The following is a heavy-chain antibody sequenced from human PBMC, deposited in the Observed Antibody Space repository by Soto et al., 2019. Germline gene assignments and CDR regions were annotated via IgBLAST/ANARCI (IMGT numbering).Heavy chain of an antibody. CDR2: ISAYNGNT. D-gene: IGHD4-17*01. CDR3: ARDPMNDYGDYVSGPQGWFDP. V-gene: IGHV1-18*04. Sequence: QVQLVQSGAEVKKPGASVKVSCKASGYTFTSYGISWERQAPGQGLEWMGWISAYNGNTNYAQKLQGRVTMTTVTSTSTAYMELRSLRSDDTAVYYCARDPMNDYGDYVSGPQGWFDPCGQGTLVTVSS. J-gene: IGHJ5*02. CDR1: GYTFTSYG.